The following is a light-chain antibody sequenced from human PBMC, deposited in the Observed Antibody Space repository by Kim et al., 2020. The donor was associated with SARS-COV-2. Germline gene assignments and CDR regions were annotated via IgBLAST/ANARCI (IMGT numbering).Light chain of an antibody. CDR3: QQYARLPNT. V-gene: IGKV3-20*01. J-gene: IGKJ2*01. CDR2: DAS. CDR1: QSVSGY. Sequence: ETVLTQSQGILSLSPGDRATIPCRASQSVSGYFAWYQQRPGQAPRLVIYDASTRASGIPDRFSGSGSGTDFTLVISRLEPEDFAVYYCQQYARLPNTFGQGTKLEI.